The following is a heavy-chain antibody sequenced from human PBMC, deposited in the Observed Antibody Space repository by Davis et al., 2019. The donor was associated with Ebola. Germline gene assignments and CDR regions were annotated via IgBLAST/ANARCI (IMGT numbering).Heavy chain of an antibody. CDR1: GGTFSSYA. V-gene: IGHV1-69*13. CDR2: IIPIFGTA. Sequence: AASVKVSCKASGGTFSSYAISWVRQAPGQGLEWMGGIIPIFGTASYAQKFQGRVTITADESTSTAYMELSSLRSEDTAVYYCARKAGTTVVTQYFDYWGQGTLVTVSS. D-gene: IGHD4-23*01. J-gene: IGHJ4*02. CDR3: ARKAGTTVVTQYFDY.